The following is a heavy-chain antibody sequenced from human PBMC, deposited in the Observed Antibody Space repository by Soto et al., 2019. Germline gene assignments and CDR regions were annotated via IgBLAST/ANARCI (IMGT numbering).Heavy chain of an antibody. V-gene: IGHV1-46*01. J-gene: IGHJ3*02. CDR3: ARDPLVIPGAFDI. D-gene: IGHD3-9*01. CDR2: INPSGGST. Sequence: GASVKVSCKASGYTFTSYYMHWVRQAPGQGLEWMGIINPSGGSTSYAQKFQGRVTMTRDTSASTVYMELSSLRSEDTAVYYCARDPLVIPGAFDIWGQGTMVTVSS. CDR1: GYTFTSYY.